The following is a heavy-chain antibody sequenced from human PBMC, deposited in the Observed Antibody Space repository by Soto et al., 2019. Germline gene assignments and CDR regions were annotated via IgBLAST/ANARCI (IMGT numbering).Heavy chain of an antibody. CDR3: VSSLQY. Sequence: EMQLVESGGGLVQPGGSLRLSCAASGFTFSDYHMEWVRQAPGKGLEWIGRARNDPRARTTQHAASVRGRFTTSRDDSKNSLYLQMNSLKTADPAVYYCVSSLQYWGQGTLVTVSS. CDR2: ARNDPRARTT. V-gene: IGHV3-72*01. CDR1: GFTFSDYH. J-gene: IGHJ4*02.